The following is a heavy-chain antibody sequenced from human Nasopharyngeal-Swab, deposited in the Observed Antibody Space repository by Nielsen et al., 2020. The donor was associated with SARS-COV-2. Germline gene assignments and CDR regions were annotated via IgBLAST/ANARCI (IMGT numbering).Heavy chain of an antibody. CDR3: ARGKEGVVPAALGMVFYYYYYMDV. Sequence: SETLSLTCAVYGGSFSGYYWSWIRQPPGKGLEWIGEINHSGSANYNPSLKSRVTISVDTSKNQFSLKLRSVTAADTAVYYCARGKEGVVPAALGMVFYYYYYMDVWGKGTTVTVSS. CDR1: GGSFSGYY. D-gene: IGHD2-2*01. J-gene: IGHJ6*03. V-gene: IGHV4-34*01. CDR2: INHSGSA.